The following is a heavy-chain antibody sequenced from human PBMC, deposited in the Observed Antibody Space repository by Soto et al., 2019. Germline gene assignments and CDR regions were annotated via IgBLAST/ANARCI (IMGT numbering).Heavy chain of an antibody. V-gene: IGHV1-18*01. CDR3: AMVDNYITLIPQAV. CDR2: ISPYSGNT. CDR1: GYIFVNYG. Sequence: QVQLVQSGDEVRKPGSSVKVSCKASGYIFVNYGIAWVRQAPGQGLEWMRWISPYSGNTHYASKVQGRLTMTTDTSTSTAYMYLGSMTSDDTAVYYCAMVDNYITLIPQAVWGEGTTVTVSS. J-gene: IGHJ6*04. D-gene: IGHD5-12*01.